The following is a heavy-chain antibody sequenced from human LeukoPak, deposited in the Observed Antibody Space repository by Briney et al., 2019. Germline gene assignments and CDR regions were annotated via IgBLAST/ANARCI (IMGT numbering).Heavy chain of an antibody. CDR2: ISGSGGST. Sequence: GGSLRLSCAASGFTFSSYAMSWVRQAPGKGLEWVSAISGSGGSTYYADSVKGRFTISRDNSKYTLYLQMNSLRAEDTAVYYCASRRVYCSGGSCSTYYYYYGMDVWGQGTTVTVSS. V-gene: IGHV3-23*01. CDR3: ASRRVYCSGGSCSTYYYYYGMDV. CDR1: GFTFSSYA. D-gene: IGHD2-15*01. J-gene: IGHJ6*02.